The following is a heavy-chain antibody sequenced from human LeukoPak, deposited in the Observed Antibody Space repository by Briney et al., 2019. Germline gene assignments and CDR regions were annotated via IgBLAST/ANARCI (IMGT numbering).Heavy chain of an antibody. CDR2: INPNSGGT. D-gene: IGHD6-13*01. CDR3: ARDSSAAGYNWFDP. Sequence: ASVKVSCKASGYTFTGYYMHWVRQAPGQGLEWMGWINPNSGGTNYAQEFQGRVTMTRDTSISTAYMELSRLRSDDTAVYYCARDSSAAGYNWFDPWGQGTLVTVSS. V-gene: IGHV1-2*02. CDR1: GYTFTGYY. J-gene: IGHJ5*02.